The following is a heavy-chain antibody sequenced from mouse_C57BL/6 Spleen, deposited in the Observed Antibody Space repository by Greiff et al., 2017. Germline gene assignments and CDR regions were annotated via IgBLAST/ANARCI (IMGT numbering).Heavy chain of an antibody. CDR3: ARSRLGGMDY. CDR2: IHPNSGST. V-gene: IGHV1-64*01. D-gene: IGHD4-1*01. Sequence: QVQLQQPGAELVKPGASVKLSCKASGYTFTSYWMHWVKQRPGQGLEWIGMIHPNSGSTNYNEKFKSKATLPVDKSSSPAYLQPSSLTSEDSAVYYCARSRLGGMDYWGQGTSGTVSS. J-gene: IGHJ4*01. CDR1: GYTFTSYW.